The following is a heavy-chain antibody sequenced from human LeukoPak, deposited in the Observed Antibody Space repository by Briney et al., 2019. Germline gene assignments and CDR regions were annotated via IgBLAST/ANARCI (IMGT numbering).Heavy chain of an antibody. CDR2: ISGSGATT. D-gene: IGHD1-26*01. CDR1: GFTFSSNA. Sequence: PGGSLRLSCAASGFTFSSNAMNWVRQAPGKGLEWVSAISGSGATTCYADSVKGRFTISRDNPKNTLYLQMNSLRAEDTAIYYCAKDVGGTYSLAPGGNLDYWGQGTLVTVSS. J-gene: IGHJ4*02. CDR3: AKDVGGTYSLAPGGNLDY. V-gene: IGHV3-23*01.